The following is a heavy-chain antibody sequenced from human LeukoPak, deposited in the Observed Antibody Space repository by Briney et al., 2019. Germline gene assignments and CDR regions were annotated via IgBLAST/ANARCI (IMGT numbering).Heavy chain of an antibody. V-gene: IGHV3-7*01. CDR2: INPSGSET. CDR1: GFTLSNHW. CDR3: ARGHYGLDV. Sequence: GGSLRLPCAASGFTLSNHWLTWVRQAPGKRPQWVAHINPSGSETAFLDSVRGRFTISRDSSKNSLYLQVNTLRVEDTAVYHCARGHYGLDVWGQGTTVTVSS. J-gene: IGHJ6*02.